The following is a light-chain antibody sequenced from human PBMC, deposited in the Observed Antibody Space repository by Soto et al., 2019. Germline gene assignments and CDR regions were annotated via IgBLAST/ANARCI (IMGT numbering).Light chain of an antibody. CDR2: ATS. CDR3: QQYGSSPT. V-gene: IGKV3-20*01. CDR1: QSISRSD. Sequence: EIVLTQSPGTVSLSPGESATLSCRASQSISRSDLAWYQHRPGQSPRLLIYATSSRATGIPDRFTGGGAGTGFTLTISRLAPEDSAVYYWQQYGSSPTFGGGTKVEIK. J-gene: IGKJ4*01.